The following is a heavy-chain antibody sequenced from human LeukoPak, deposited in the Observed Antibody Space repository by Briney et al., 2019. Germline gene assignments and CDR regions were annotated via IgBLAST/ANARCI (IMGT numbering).Heavy chain of an antibody. J-gene: IGHJ6*03. V-gene: IGHV4-30-4*07. CDR1: GGSISSGGYS. CDR2: IYYSGST. D-gene: IGHD5-12*01. CDR3: ARERRGYSGYDNYYYYYMDV. Sequence: SETLSLTCAVSGGSISSGGYSWSWIRQPPGKGLEWIGYIYYSGSTYYNPSLKSRVTISVDTSKNQFSLKLSSVTAADTAVYYCARERRGYSGYDNYYYYYMDVWGKGTTVTVSS.